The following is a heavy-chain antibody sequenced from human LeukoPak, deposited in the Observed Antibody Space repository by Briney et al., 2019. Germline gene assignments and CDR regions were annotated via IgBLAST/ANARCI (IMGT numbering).Heavy chain of an antibody. J-gene: IGHJ4*02. Sequence: GGSLRLSCSSSGFTFSSYAINWVRQTPAKGLEYISGISSNGGSIYYADSVKGSFTISRDNSMNTLYLQMSRLRPEDTAVYYCAKGIAAGGLTTFDYWGQGTLVTVSS. D-gene: IGHD6-13*01. CDR2: ISSNGGSI. V-gene: IGHV3-64D*06. CDR1: GFTFSSYA. CDR3: AKGIAAGGLTTFDY.